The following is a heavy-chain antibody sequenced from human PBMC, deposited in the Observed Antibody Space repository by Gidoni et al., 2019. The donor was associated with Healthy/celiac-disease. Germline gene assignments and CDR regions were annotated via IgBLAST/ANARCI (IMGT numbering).Heavy chain of an antibody. J-gene: IGHJ6*02. Sequence: QVQLVQSGAEVKKPGASVKVSCKASGYTFTSYAMHWVRQAPGQRLEWMGWVNAGNGNTKYSQKFQGRVTITRDTSASTAYMELSSLRSEDTAVYYCARDLTTYYDFWSGPGRGGMDVWGQGTTVTVSS. D-gene: IGHD3-3*01. CDR1: GYTFTSYA. CDR3: ARDLTTYYDFWSGPGRGGMDV. V-gene: IGHV1-3*01. CDR2: VNAGNGNT.